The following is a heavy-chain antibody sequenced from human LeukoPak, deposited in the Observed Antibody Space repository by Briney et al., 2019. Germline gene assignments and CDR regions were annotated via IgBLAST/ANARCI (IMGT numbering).Heavy chain of an antibody. J-gene: IGHJ4*02. CDR2: INHSGST. D-gene: IGHD2-2*01. CDR1: GGSFSGYY. Sequence: SETLSLTCAVSGGSFSGYYWSWIRQPPGKGLEWIGEINHSGSTNYNPSLKSRVTISVDTSKNQFSLELSSVTAADTAVYYCAREGDLDCSSTSCYQYWGQGNLVTVSS. CDR3: AREGDLDCSSTSCYQY. V-gene: IGHV4-34*01.